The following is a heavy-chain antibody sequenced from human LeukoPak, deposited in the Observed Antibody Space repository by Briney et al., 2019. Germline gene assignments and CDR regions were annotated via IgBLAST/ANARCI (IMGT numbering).Heavy chain of an antibody. V-gene: IGHV4-39*01. CDR2: IYYSGST. CDR3: GGSPKYYYYYYMDV. D-gene: IGHD2-15*01. J-gene: IGHJ6*03. Sequence: NPSETLSLTCTVSGGSISSSSYYWGWIRQPPGKGLEWIGSIYYSGSTYYNPSLKSRVTISVDTSKNQFSLKLSSVTAADTAVYYCGGSPKYYYYYYMDVWGKGTTVTVSS. CDR1: GGSISSSSYY.